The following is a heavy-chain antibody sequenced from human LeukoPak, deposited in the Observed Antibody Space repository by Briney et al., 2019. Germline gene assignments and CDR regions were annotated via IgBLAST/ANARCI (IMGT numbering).Heavy chain of an antibody. D-gene: IGHD1-7*01. V-gene: IGHV3-7*03. CDR2: IKQDGGEK. CDR1: GFTFSSYW. J-gene: IGHJ4*02. Sequence: GGSLRLSCAASGFTFSSYWMSWVRQAPGKGLEWVANIKQDGGEKFYMDSVKGRFTISRDNAKNSLYLQMNSLRTEDTALYFCGKLDSRGELIDYWGQGTLVTVSS. CDR3: GKLDSRGELIDY.